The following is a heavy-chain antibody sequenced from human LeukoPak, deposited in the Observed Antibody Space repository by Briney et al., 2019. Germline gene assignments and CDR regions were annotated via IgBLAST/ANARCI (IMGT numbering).Heavy chain of an antibody. CDR3: ARDSDSSSSSWFDP. CDR2: VGSSGNYI. CDR1: GFSFSIYN. J-gene: IGHJ5*02. D-gene: IGHD6-6*01. V-gene: IGHV3-21*01. Sequence: GGALRLSCAASGFSFSIYNMNWLRQAPAKGLEWVSSVGSSGNYIYYADSLKGRFTISRDNAKNSLYLQINGLRAEDTAVYYCARDSDSSSSSWFDPWGQGTLVTVSS.